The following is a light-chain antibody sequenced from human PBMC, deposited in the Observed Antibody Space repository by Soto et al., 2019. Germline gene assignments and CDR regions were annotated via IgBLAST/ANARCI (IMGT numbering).Light chain of an antibody. V-gene: IGLV1-40*01. CDR1: SSNIGAGYD. CDR3: QSYDRSLSAWV. Sequence: QSVLTQPPSVSGAPGQRVTISCTASSSNIGAGYDVHWYQQLPGTAPKLLIYGNTNRPSGVPDRFSGSKSGPSASLAITGLQAEDEADYYCQSYDRSLSAWVFGGGTKLTVL. J-gene: IGLJ3*02. CDR2: GNT.